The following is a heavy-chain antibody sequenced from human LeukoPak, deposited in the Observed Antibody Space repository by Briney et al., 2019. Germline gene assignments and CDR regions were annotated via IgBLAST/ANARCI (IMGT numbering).Heavy chain of an antibody. J-gene: IGHJ4*02. CDR1: GITFSTYW. V-gene: IGHV3-74*01. CDR3: ARGYPVDY. Sequence: PGGSLRLSCAASGITFSTYWMDWVRQAPGKGLVWVSRIKSDGSSTSYADSVKGRFTISRDNAKNTFYLQMNSLRAEDTAVYYCARGYPVDYWGQGALVTVSS. CDR2: IKSDGSST. D-gene: IGHD3-16*02.